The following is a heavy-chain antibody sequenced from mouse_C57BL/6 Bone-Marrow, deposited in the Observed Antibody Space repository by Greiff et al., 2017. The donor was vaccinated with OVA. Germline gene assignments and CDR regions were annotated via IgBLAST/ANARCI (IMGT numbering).Heavy chain of an antibody. V-gene: IGHV14-2*01. D-gene: IGHD1-1*01. CDR1: GFNIKDYY. CDR3: ALITTVGAADY. CDR2: IDPEDGET. J-gene: IGHJ2*01. Sequence: EVKLQESGAELVKPGASVKLSCTASGFNIKDYYMHWVKQRTEQGLEWIGRIDPEDGETKYAPKFQGKATITADTSSNTAYLQRSSLTSEDTAVYYCALITTVGAADYWDQGTTLTVSS.